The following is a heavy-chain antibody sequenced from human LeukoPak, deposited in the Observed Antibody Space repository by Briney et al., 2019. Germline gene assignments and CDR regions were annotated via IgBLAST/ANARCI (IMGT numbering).Heavy chain of an antibody. CDR3: ARVQRAGYTHDWGLDY. CDR1: GGSFSGYY. Sequence: SETLSLTCAVYGGSFSGYYWSWIRQPPGKGLEWIGEINHSGSTNYNPSLKSRVTISVDTSKKQFSLKLSSVNAADTAVYYCARVQRAGYTHDWGLDYWGQGTLVTVSS. V-gene: IGHV4-34*01. D-gene: IGHD5-24*01. J-gene: IGHJ4*02. CDR2: INHSGST.